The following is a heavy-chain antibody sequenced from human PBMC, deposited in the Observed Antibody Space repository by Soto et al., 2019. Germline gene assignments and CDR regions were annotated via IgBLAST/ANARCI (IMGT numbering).Heavy chain of an antibody. Sequence: QVRLHESGPGLVKPSETLSLTCTVSTDSFNDYYWSWLRQPPGKGLEWIGSIYHTGHTNYNPSLESRVSISVDTSKIQFSLSLSSVTAADTAVYYCARDVGIHDAFDIWGQGTLDTVSS. V-gene: IGHV4-59*13. CDR3: ARDVGIHDAFDI. J-gene: IGHJ3*02. D-gene: IGHD5-18*01. CDR1: TDSFNDYY. CDR2: IYHTGHT.